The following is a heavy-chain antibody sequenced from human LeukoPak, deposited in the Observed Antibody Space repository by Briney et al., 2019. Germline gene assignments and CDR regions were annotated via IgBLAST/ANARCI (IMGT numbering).Heavy chain of an antibody. Sequence: RPGRSLRLSCAGSGFTFCTYGMHWVRQAPGKGLEWVALVWYDGIGKFYADSVKGRFTISRDNSKNALYLQMNSLRAEDTAVYYCVSVLKLTCDSWGQGSLVTVSS. CDR2: VWYDGIGK. J-gene: IGHJ4*02. D-gene: IGHD2-15*01. CDR3: VSVLKLTCDS. V-gene: IGHV3-33*01. CDR1: GFTFCTYG.